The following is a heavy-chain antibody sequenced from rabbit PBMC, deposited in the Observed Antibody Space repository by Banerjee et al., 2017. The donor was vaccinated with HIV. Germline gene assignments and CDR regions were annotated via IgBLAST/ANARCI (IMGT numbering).Heavy chain of an antibody. CDR2: IYTGSGST. Sequence: QSLEESGGGLVKPGASLTLTCTASGFSFTSMYYACWVRQAPGKGLEWIGCIYTGSGSTYYASWAKGRFTISKTSSTTVTLQMTSLTAADTATYFCARGYGSGGGVSLITRLHLWGPGTLVTVS. J-gene: IGHJ3*01. CDR3: ARGYGSGGGVSLITRLHL. V-gene: IGHV1S40*01. D-gene: IGHD5-1*01. CDR1: GFSFTSMYY.